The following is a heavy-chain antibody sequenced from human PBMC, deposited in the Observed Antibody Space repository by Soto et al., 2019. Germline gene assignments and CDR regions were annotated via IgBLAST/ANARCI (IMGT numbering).Heavy chain of an antibody. D-gene: IGHD1-7*01. Sequence: GASMKVSCKASGYTFTSYGISWVRQAPGQGFEWMGWISAYNGNTNYAQKLQGRVTMTTDTSTSTAYMELRSLRSDDTAVYYCARWSFQSGTGAFDYWGQGTLVTVSS. CDR2: ISAYNGNT. CDR1: GYTFTSYG. J-gene: IGHJ4*02. V-gene: IGHV1-18*01. CDR3: ARWSFQSGTGAFDY.